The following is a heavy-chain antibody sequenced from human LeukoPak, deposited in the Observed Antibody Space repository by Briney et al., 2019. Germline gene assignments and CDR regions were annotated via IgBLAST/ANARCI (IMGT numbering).Heavy chain of an antibody. CDR1: GGTFSNYA. V-gene: IGHV1-69*05. CDR3: LRRQALRGRHRAFDP. J-gene: IGHJ5*02. CDR2: IIPMFGTA. Sequence: SVTVSCKASGGTFSNYAISWVRQAPGRGLEWLGGIIPMFGTAKYAQKFQGRVTITTDESTTTAYMELISLRFEDTAVYYCLRRQALRGRHRAFDPWGQGTLVTVTS. D-gene: IGHD6-25*01.